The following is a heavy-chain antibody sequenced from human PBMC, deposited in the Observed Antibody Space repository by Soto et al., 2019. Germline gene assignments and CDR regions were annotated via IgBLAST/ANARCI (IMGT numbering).Heavy chain of an antibody. V-gene: IGHV4-34*01. CDR1: GGSFSGYY. CDR3: ARDQARLLWRRRRGTTHLDY. Sequence: QVQLQQWGAGLLKPSETLSLTCAVYGGSFSGYYWSWIRQPPGKGLEWIGEINHSGSTNYNPSLKSRVTISLDTSKNQFSLKLSSVTAADTAVYYCARDQARLLWRRRRGTTHLDYWGQGTLVTVSS. CDR2: INHSGST. D-gene: IGHD1-1*01. J-gene: IGHJ4*02.